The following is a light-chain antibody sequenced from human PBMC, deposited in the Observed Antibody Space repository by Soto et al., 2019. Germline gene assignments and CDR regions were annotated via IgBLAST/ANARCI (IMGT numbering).Light chain of an antibody. CDR2: DAS. J-gene: IGKJ1*01. CDR1: QSVRSER. CDR3: QQYGSSGT. V-gene: IGKV3-20*01. Sequence: IVLTQSPGPLSLSPGERATLSWRASQSVRSERLAWYQQKRGQAPTLLIFDASSRASGTPERFSGSGSGTDFTLTISRLEPEDFAVYYCQQYGSSGTFGQGTKVDIK.